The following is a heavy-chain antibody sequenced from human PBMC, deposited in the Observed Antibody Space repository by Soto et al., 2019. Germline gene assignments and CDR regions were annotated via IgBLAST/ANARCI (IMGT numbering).Heavy chain of an antibody. V-gene: IGHV3-23*01. CDR2: ISGSGGST. Sequence: SGGSLRLSCAASGFTFSSYAMSWVRQAPGKGLEWVSAISGSGGSTYYADSVKGRFTISRDNSKNTLYLQMNSLRAEDTAVYYCAKVSRSTSDYVGFDYWGQGTLVTVSS. J-gene: IGHJ4*02. D-gene: IGHD4-17*01. CDR1: GFTFSSYA. CDR3: AKVSRSTSDYVGFDY.